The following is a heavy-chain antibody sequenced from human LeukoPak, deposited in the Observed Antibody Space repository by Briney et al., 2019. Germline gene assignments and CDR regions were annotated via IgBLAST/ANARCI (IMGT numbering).Heavy chain of an antibody. J-gene: IGHJ4*02. CDR2: ITNGGATT. CDR1: GFTLGSYA. V-gene: IGHV3-23*01. CDR3: VKLSSGSGSKFGFDS. Sequence: GESLRLSCVASGFTLGSYAMSWVRQAPGKGLEWVSIITNGGATTYYADSVRGRFTISRDNSKNTLYLQMNSLRTEDTAVYYCVKLSSGSGSKFGFDSWGQGTLVTVSS. D-gene: IGHD6-19*01.